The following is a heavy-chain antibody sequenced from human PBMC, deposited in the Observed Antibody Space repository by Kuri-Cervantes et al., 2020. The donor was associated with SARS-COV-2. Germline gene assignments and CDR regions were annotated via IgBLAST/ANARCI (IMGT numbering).Heavy chain of an antibody. CDR2: VYSSGGT. V-gene: IGHV4-4*07. J-gene: IGHJ4*02. Sequence: SETLSLTCTLSGGSISGYYWSWIRQSAGKGLEFIGRVYSSGGTNYNPSLESRVTMSVDTSKNQFSLKLSSVTAADTAVYYCARGVAAAFGYFDYWGQGTLVTVSS. CDR1: GGSISGYY. D-gene: IGHD6-13*01. CDR3: ARGVAAAFGYFDY.